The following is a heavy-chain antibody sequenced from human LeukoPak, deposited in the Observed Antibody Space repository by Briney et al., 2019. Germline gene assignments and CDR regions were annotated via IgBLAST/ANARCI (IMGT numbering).Heavy chain of an antibody. CDR3: ARVQIPEPRITMIVVAAYGMDV. Sequence: GASVKVSCKASGYTFTSYDINWVRQATGQGLEWMGWMNPNSGNTGYAQKFQGRVTMTRNTSISTAYMELSSLRSEDTAVYYCARVQIPEPRITMIVVAAYGMDVWGQGTTVTVSS. CDR2: MNPNSGNT. CDR1: GYTFTSYD. D-gene: IGHD3-22*01. J-gene: IGHJ6*02. V-gene: IGHV1-8*01.